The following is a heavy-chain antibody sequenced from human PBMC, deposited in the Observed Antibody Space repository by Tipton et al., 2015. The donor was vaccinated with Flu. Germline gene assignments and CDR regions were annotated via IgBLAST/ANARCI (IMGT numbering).Heavy chain of an antibody. CDR3: ARVGGGSDWGTIDY. Sequence: TLSLTCTVSGGSITRGSYYYNWIRQAAGKGLEWIGRIYTNANTNYKASLKSRVTISIDTSKNQFSLKLSSVTAADTAVYYCARVGGGSDWGTIDYWGQGTLVTVSS. V-gene: IGHV4-61*02. CDR1: GGSITRGSYY. J-gene: IGHJ4*02. CDR2: IYTNANT. D-gene: IGHD6-19*01.